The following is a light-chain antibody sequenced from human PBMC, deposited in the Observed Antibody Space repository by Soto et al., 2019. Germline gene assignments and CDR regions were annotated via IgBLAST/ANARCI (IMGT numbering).Light chain of an antibody. CDR3: QQYNSYSRT. Sequence: DIQMTQSPSTRSASVGDRITITCRASQSISSSLAWYQQKPGKAPKLLIYKASSLQSGVPSRFGGTGSGTEFTLTISSLQPDDFATYYCQQYNSYSRTFGQGTKVDIK. V-gene: IGKV1-5*03. J-gene: IGKJ1*01. CDR2: KAS. CDR1: QSISSS.